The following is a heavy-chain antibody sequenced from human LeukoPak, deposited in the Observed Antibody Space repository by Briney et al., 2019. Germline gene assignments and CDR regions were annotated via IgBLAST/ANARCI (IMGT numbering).Heavy chain of an antibody. D-gene: IGHD3-10*01. CDR2: IYYSGST. CDR1: GGSISSGDYY. J-gene: IGHJ1*01. CDR3: ATVLLWFGRPEYFQH. Sequence: SETLSLTCTVSGGSISSGDYYWSWIRQPPGKGLEWIGYIYYSGSTYYNPSLKSRVTISVDTSKNQFSLKLSSVTAADTAVYYCATVLLWFGRPEYFQHWGQGTLVTVSS. V-gene: IGHV4-30-4*01.